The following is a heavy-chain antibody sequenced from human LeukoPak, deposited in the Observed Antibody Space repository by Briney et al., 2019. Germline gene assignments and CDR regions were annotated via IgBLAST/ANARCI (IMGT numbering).Heavy chain of an antibody. V-gene: IGHV4-34*01. J-gene: IGHJ6*03. D-gene: IGHD6-6*01. CDR1: GGSFSGYY. Sequence: SETLSLTCAVYGGSFSGYYWSWIRQPPAKGLEGIGEINHSGSTNYNPSLKSRVTISVDTSKNQFSLKLSSVTAADTAVYYCARGPGEYSSSLAQESYYMDVWGKGTTVTVSS. CDR2: INHSGST. CDR3: ARGPGEYSSSLAQESYYMDV.